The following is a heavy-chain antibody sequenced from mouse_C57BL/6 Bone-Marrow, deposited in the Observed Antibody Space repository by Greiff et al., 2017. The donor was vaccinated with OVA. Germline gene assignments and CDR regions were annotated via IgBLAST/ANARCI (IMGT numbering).Heavy chain of an antibody. V-gene: IGHV14-4*01. D-gene: IGHD3-2*02. CDR1: GFNIKDDY. Sequence: LVESGAELVRPGASVKLSCTASGFNIKDDYMHWVKQRPEQGLEWIGWIDPENGDTEYASKFQGKATITADTSSNTAYLQLSSLTSEDTAVYYCTTWQLRHYWGQGTTLTVSS. CDR2: IDPENGDT. J-gene: IGHJ2*01. CDR3: TTWQLRHY.